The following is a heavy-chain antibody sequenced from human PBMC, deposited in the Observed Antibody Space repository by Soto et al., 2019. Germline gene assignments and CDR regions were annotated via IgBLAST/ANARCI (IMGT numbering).Heavy chain of an antibody. CDR2: IYSSGTT. V-gene: IGHV4-30-4*01. CDR3: ARGGYYSDHSGPLPD. D-gene: IGHD3-22*01. Sequence: QVQLQESGPVLVKPSQTLSLTCTVSGGSISSGDYYWSWIRQPPGTGLEWIGYIYSSGTTYYNPSIKSRVARSMDPSENQFSMKLSSVTAADTALYFCARGGYYSDHSGPLPDWGQGNLGTVSS. J-gene: IGHJ4*02. CDR1: GGSISSGDYY.